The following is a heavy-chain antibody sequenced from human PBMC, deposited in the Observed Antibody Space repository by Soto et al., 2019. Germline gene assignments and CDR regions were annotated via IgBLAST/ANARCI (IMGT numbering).Heavy chain of an antibody. J-gene: IGHJ4*02. CDR3: ARASIVVVPAAVDY. CDR2: INHSGST. CDR1: GGSFSGYY. D-gene: IGHD2-2*01. V-gene: IGHV4-34*01. Sequence: SETLSLTCAVYGGSFSGYYWSWIRPPPGKGLEWIGEINHSGSTNYNPSLKSRVTISVDTSKNQFSLKLSSVTAADTAVYYCARASIVVVPAAVDYWGQGSLVTVSS.